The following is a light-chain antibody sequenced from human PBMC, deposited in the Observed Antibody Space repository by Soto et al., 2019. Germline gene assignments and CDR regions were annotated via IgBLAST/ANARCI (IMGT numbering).Light chain of an antibody. CDR3: QQYNNWPPDRT. J-gene: IGKJ1*01. Sequence: EIVLTQSPGTLSLSPGERATLSCRASQSVSSSYLAWYQQKPGQAPRLLLYGASSRATGIPDRFSGSGSGTDFTLTISRLEPEDFAVYYCQQYNNWPPDRTFGQGTKVEIK. CDR2: GAS. CDR1: QSVSSSY. V-gene: IGKV3-20*01.